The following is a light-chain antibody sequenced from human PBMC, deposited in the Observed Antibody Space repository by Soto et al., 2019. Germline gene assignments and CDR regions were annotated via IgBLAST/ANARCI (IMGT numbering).Light chain of an antibody. V-gene: IGLV2-14*01. Sequence: QSVLTQPASVSWSPGQSIAISCTGTSSDVGGYNYVSWYQQHPGKAPKLMIYDVSNRPSGVSNRFSGSKSGNTASLTISGLQAEDEADYYCSSYTSSSTPGVVFGGGTKLTVL. CDR1: SSDVGGYNY. J-gene: IGLJ2*01. CDR2: DVS. CDR3: SSYTSSSTPGVV.